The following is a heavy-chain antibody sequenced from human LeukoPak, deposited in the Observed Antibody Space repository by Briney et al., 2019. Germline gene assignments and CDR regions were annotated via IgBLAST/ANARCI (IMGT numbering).Heavy chain of an antibody. CDR2: ISYDESDK. Sequence: AGGSLRLSCAASGFTFSNYGMHWVRQAPGKGLEWVAVISYDESDKYYADSVKGQSTISRDNSKNTLYLQMNSLRPEDTAVYYCAKGVVAATNAAYYGMDVWGQGTTVTVSS. CDR3: AKGVVAATNAAYYGMDV. CDR1: GFTFSNYG. V-gene: IGHV3-30*18. J-gene: IGHJ6*02. D-gene: IGHD2-15*01.